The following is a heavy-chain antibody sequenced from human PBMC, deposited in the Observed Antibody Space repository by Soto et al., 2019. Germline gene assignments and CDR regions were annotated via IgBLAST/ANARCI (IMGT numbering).Heavy chain of an antibody. J-gene: IGHJ4*02. D-gene: IGHD2-8*01. CDR3: AKEIFAAAYAATSAFDL. CDR1: GFTFSSHA. V-gene: IGHV3-23*01. Sequence: GGSLRLSCAASGFTFSSHAMGWLRQAPGTGPEWVAFVDGSGGDTSYADSVKGRFIVSRDNSDNSLFLHMNSLRAEDTGRYFCAKEIFAAAYAATSAFDLWGQGTLVTVSP. CDR2: VDGSGGDT.